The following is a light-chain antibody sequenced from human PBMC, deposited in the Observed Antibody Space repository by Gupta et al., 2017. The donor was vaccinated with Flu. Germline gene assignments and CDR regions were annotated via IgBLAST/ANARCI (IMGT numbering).Light chain of an antibody. CDR2: GNS. CDR3: SAWDDSLNGHYV. Sequence: SVLAQPPSASETPGQRVTISCSGSSSNIGSNPVNWYQQVPGTAPNLLIYGNSQRPSGVPDRFSGSKSGTSASLAISGLQSEDEADYYCSAWDDSLNGHYVFGTGTKVTVL. V-gene: IGLV1-44*01. J-gene: IGLJ1*01. CDR1: SSNIGSNP.